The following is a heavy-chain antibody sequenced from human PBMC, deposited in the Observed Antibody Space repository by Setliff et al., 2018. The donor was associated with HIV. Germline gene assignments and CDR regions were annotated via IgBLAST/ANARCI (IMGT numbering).Heavy chain of an antibody. CDR1: DYTFTTYW. CDR3: ARRDGRSMNAFQI. V-gene: IGHV5-51*01. Sequence: GESLKISCKALDYTFTTYWIAWVRQMPGEGLECMGIIYPDDSDIRYNPSFQNQITISADKSIATAYLQLNNLKASDTATYYCARRDGRSMNAFQIWGPGTMVTVSS. J-gene: IGHJ3*01. CDR2: IYPDDSDI. D-gene: IGHD2-21*01.